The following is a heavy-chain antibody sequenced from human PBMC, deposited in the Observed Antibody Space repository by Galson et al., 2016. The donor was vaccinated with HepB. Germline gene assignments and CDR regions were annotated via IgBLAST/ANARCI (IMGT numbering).Heavy chain of an antibody. V-gene: IGHV3-23*01. CDR1: DFVFNNYP. CDR3: AREGYSSGHCGAFDI. J-gene: IGHJ3*02. D-gene: IGHD6-19*01. Sequence: LRLSCAASDFVFNNYPMTWVRQAPGKGLEWVSTIGSGGFQHYADSVKGRFTVSRDNSRNTLYLQMDSLTADDTALYFCAREGYSSGHCGAFDIWGRGTVVAVSS. CDR2: IGSGGFQ.